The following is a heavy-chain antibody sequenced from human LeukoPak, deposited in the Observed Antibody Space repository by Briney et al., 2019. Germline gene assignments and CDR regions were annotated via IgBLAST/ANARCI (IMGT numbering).Heavy chain of an antibody. CDR2: ISRNSGSI. CDR1: GFTFDDYA. V-gene: IGHV3-9*01. J-gene: IGHJ6*02. Sequence: PGASLRLSCAASGFTFDDYAMHWVRQAPGKGLEWVSGISRNSGSIGYADSVKGRFTISRDNAKNSLYLQMNSLRTEDTALYYCAKAKGYHYYYGMDVWGQGTTVTVSS. CDR3: AKAKGYHYYYGMDV.